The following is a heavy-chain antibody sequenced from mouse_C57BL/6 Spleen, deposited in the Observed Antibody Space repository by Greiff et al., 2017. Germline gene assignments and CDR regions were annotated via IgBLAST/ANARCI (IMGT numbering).Heavy chain of an antibody. CDR2: IYPGSGNT. CDR1: GYTFTDYY. V-gene: IGHV1-76*01. Sequence: VQLQQSGAELVRPGASVKLSCKASGYTFTDYYINWVKQRPGQGLEWIARIYPGSGNTYYNEKFKGKATLTAAKSSSTAYLQLSSLTSVYSSVYFCARCGALYWYFDICGTGTTVTVAS. D-gene: IGHD3-1*01. CDR3: ARCGALYWYFDI. J-gene: IGHJ1*03.